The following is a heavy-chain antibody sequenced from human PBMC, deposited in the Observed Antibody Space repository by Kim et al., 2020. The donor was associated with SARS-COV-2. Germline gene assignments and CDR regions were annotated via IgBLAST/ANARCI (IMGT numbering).Heavy chain of an antibody. V-gene: IGHV3-53*04. Sequence: GGSLRLSCAASGFTVSSNYMIWVRQALGKGLEWVSVIYSGGSTYYADSVNGRFTISRHNSKNTLYLQMNSLRAEDTAVYYCARSPGGSRIQYYFDYWGQGTLVTVSS. CDR1: GFTVSSNY. J-gene: IGHJ4*02. CDR3: ARSPGGSRIQYYFDY. CDR2: IYSGGST. D-gene: IGHD1-1*01.